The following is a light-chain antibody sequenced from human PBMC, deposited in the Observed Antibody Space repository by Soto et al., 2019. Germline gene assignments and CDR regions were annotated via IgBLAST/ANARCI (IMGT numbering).Light chain of an antibody. CDR3: QHPDTSSWT. CDR1: QSVTSDY. J-gene: IGKJ1*01. CDR2: DVS. Sequence: DIVLTQSPGPLSLSAGERATLSCRASQSVTSDYLAWYQQKPGQAPRLLIYDVSTRATGIPDRFSASGSGTDFTLAINRLEPEDFALYYCQHPDTSSWTFGQGTRVEIK. V-gene: IGKV3-20*01.